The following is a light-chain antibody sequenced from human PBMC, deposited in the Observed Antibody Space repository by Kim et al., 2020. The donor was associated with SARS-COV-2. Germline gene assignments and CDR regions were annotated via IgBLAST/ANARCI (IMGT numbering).Light chain of an antibody. J-gene: IGLJ3*02. CDR3: MLYMISAMV. CDR2: STN. V-gene: IGLV8-61*01. Sequence: PGGTVTLTCGLSSGSVSTSYSPSWYQQTPGQAPRTLIYSTNTRSSGVPDRFSGSILGNKAALTITGAQADDESDYYCMLYMISAMVFGGGTKLTVL. CDR1: SGSVSTSYS.